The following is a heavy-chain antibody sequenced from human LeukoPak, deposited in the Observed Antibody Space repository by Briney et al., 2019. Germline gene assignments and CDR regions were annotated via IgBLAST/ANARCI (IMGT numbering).Heavy chain of an antibody. CDR3: ARGTSAWIYFDY. V-gene: IGHV4-59*01. CDR2: IYYSGST. Sequence: PSETLSLTCTVSGGSISSYYWSWIRQPPGKGLEWIGYIYYSGSTNYNPSLKSRVTISVDTFKNQFSLKLSSVTAADTAVYYCARGTSAWIYFDYWGQGTLVTVSS. D-gene: IGHD1-1*01. J-gene: IGHJ4*02. CDR1: GGSISSYY.